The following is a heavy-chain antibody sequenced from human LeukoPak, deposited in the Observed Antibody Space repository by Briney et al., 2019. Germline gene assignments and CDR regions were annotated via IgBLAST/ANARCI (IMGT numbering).Heavy chain of an antibody. CDR3: ARAPHETYQLLVRAFDI. CDR2: IYPGDSDT. CDR1: GYTFTNSW. V-gene: IGHV5-51*01. D-gene: IGHD2-2*01. Sequence: GESLKISCKGSGYTFTNSWIGWVRQMPGRGLEWMGIIYPGDSDTRYSPSFQGQVTISADKSISTAYLQWSSLRASDTAIYYCARAPHETYQLLVRAFDIWGQGTMVTVPS. J-gene: IGHJ3*02.